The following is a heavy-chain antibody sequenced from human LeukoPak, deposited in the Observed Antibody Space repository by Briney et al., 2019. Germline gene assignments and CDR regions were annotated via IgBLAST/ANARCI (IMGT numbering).Heavy chain of an antibody. V-gene: IGHV3-21*01. CDR1: GFTFSSYS. J-gene: IGHJ4*02. CDR3: ARGDDIVVVVAATTDIFY. CDR2: ISSSSSYI. Sequence: GGSLRLSCAASGFTFSSYSMNWVRQAPGKGLEWVSSISSSSSYIYYADSVKGRFTISRDNAKNTLYLQMNSLRAEDTAVYYFARGDDIVVVVAATTDIFYWGEGALVTVS. D-gene: IGHD2-15*01.